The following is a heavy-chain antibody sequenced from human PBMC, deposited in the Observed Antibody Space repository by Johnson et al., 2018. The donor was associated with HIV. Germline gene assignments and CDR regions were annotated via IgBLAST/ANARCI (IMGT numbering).Heavy chain of an antibody. Sequence: QVQLVESGGDVVQPGRSQRLSCAASGFTFSNHGMYWVRQAPGKGLEWVAVISFDGSNKYYADSVKGRFTISRDNSNNTLYLQMNSLRVEDTAVYYVRVVGDAFDIWGQGTMVTVSS. V-gene: IGHV3-30*03. CDR2: ISFDGSNK. CDR3: RVVGDAFDI. D-gene: IGHD2-15*01. J-gene: IGHJ3*02. CDR1: GFTFSNHG.